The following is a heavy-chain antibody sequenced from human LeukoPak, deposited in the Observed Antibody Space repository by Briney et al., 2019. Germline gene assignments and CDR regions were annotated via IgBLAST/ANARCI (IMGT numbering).Heavy chain of an antibody. Sequence: SETLSLTCLVSGDSMRSGFWSWIRQPPGKGLEWIGYVSGSGSTNYNPTVKSRVTISLDTSKKQFSLKLSSVTAADTAVYYCARYSDRGVMFDYWGQGTLVTVSS. CDR1: GDSMRSGF. J-gene: IGHJ4*02. CDR2: VSGSGST. V-gene: IGHV4-59*08. D-gene: IGHD3-10*01. CDR3: ARYSDRGVMFDY.